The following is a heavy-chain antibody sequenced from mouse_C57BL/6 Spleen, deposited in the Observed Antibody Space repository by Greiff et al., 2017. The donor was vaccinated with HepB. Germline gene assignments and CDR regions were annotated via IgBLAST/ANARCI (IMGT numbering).Heavy chain of an antibody. J-gene: IGHJ2*01. V-gene: IGHV1-15*01. D-gene: IGHD2-3*01. Sequence: QVQLQQSGAELVRPGASVTLSCKASGYTFTDYEMHWVKQTPVHGLEWIGAIDPETGGTAYNQKFKGKAILTADKSSSTAYMELRSLTSEDSAVYYCTRGGDGYYLWGQGTTLTVSS. CDR1: GYTFTDYE. CDR2: IDPETGGT. CDR3: TRGGDGYYL.